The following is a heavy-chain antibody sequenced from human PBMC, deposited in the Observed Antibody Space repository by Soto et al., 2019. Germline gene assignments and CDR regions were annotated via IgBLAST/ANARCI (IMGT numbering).Heavy chain of an antibody. V-gene: IGHV3-48*03. D-gene: IGHD1-26*01. J-gene: IGHJ4*02. CDR3: ARDRGVGATSYFDY. Sequence: GGSLRLSCAASGFTFSSYEMNWFRQAPGKGLEWVSYISSSGSTIYYADSGKGRFNISRDNAKNSLYLQMNSLRAEDTAVYYCARDRGVGATSYFDYWGQGTLVTVS. CDR2: ISSSGSTI. CDR1: GFTFSSYE.